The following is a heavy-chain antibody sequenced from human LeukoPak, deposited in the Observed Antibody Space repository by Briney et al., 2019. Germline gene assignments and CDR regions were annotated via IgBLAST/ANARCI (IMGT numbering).Heavy chain of an antibody. J-gene: IGHJ4*02. Sequence: SETLSLTCTVSGVSISSGGYYWSWIRLHPGKGLEWIGYIYHSGSTYYNPSLKSRVTISVDTSKNQFSLKLSSVTAADTAVYYCARGHYDFWSGYYLDFYFDYWGQGTLVTVSS. CDR2: IYHSGST. CDR3: ARGHYDFWSGYYLDFYFDY. CDR1: GVSISSGGYY. D-gene: IGHD3-3*01. V-gene: IGHV4-31*03.